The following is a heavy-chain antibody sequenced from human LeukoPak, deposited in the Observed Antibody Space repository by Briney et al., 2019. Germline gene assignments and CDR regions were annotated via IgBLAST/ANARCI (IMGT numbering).Heavy chain of an antibody. D-gene: IGHD5-24*01. Sequence: PSETLSLTCTVSGGSISSSSYYWGWIRQPPGKGLEWIGSIYYSGSTYYNPSLKSRVTISVDTSKNQFSLKLSSVTAADTAVCYCARLYVPRRGGYKGRLFDYWGRGTLVTVSS. CDR3: ARLYVPRRGGYKGRLFDY. J-gene: IGHJ4*02. CDR2: IYYSGST. CDR1: GGSISSSSYY. V-gene: IGHV4-39*01.